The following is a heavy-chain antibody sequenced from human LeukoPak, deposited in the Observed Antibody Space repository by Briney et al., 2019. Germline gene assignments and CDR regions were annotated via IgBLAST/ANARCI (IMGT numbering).Heavy chain of an antibody. D-gene: IGHD5-18*01. CDR2: ISWNSGSI. CDR1: GFTFDDYA. V-gene: IGHV3-9*01. Sequence: HPGRSLRLSCAASGFTFDDYAMHWVRQAPGKGLEWVSGISWNSGSIGYADSVKGRFTISRDNSKNTLYLQMNSLRVEDTAVYYCAKDWGYTTMVSYYFDYWGQGALVTVSS. CDR3: AKDWGYTTMVSYYFDY. J-gene: IGHJ4*02.